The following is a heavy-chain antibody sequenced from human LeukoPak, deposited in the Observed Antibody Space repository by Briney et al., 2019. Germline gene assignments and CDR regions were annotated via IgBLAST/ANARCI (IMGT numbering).Heavy chain of an antibody. CDR3: ARAELELRWFDP. D-gene: IGHD1-7*01. Sequence: AGGSLRLSCAASGFTFSSYVMHWVRQAPGKGLEWVAIISYDGGNEYYADSVKGRFTISRDNSKNTLYLQMNSLRAADTAVYYCARAELELRWFDPWGQGTLVTVSS. CDR1: GFTFSSYV. J-gene: IGHJ5*02. CDR2: ISYDGGNE. V-gene: IGHV3-30*04.